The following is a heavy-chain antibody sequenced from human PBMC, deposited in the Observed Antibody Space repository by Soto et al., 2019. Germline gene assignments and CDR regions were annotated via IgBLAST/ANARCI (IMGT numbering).Heavy chain of an antibody. J-gene: IGHJ4*02. D-gene: IGHD6-19*01. CDR1: EFNFEDYA. CDR2: ISWNGGRI. CDR3: TKEQGGIAVAFDY. Sequence: EVQLVESGGGLVQPGRSLRLSCAASEFNFEDYAMHWVRQAPAKGLEWVASISWNGGRINYADSVKGRFTISRDNARNSLYLEMNSLRPEDTALYYCTKEQGGIAVAFDYSGQGTLVTVSS. V-gene: IGHV3-9*01.